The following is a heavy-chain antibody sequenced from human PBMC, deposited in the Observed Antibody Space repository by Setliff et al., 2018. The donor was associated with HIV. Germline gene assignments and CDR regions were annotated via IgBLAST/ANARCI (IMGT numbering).Heavy chain of an antibody. CDR3: ARDKAFDI. CDR2: IYYSGST. J-gene: IGHJ3*02. CDR1: GGSISSHF. V-gene: IGHV4-59*11. Sequence: SETLSLTCTVSGGSISSHFWSWIRQPPGKGLEWIGYIYYSGSTNYNPSLKSRVTISVDTSKNQFSLRLSSVTAADSAVYYCARDKAFDIWGQGTMVTVSS.